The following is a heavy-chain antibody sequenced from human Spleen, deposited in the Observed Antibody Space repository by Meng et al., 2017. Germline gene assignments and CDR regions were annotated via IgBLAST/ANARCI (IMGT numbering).Heavy chain of an antibody. D-gene: IGHD1-26*01. CDR2: ISSSSSYI. CDR1: GFTFSSYS. Sequence: GESLKISCAASGFTFSSYSMNWVRQAPGKGLEWVSSISSSSSYIYYADSVKGRFTIPRDNSKNTLFLHMNSLRDEDTAIYYCARALPEWGSGYYFDHWGQGTLVTVSS. J-gene: IGHJ4*02. V-gene: IGHV3-21*01. CDR3: ARALPEWGSGYYFDH.